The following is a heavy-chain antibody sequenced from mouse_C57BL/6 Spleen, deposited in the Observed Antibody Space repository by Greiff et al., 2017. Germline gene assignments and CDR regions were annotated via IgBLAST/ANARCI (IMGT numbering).Heavy chain of an antibody. Sequence: QVQLQQPGAELVRPGTSVKLSCKASGYTFTSYWMHWVKQRPGQGLEWIGVIDPSDSYTNYNQKFKGKATLTVDTSSSTAYMQLSSLTSEDSAVYYCASRLSYCFDYWDQGTTLTVSS. CDR3: ASRLSYCFDY. D-gene: IGHD2-14*01. CDR1: GYTFTSYW. V-gene: IGHV1-59*01. CDR2: IDPSDSYT. J-gene: IGHJ2*01.